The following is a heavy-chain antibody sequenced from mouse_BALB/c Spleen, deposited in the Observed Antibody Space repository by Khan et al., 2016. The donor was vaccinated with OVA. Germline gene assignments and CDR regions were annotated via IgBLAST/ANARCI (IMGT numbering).Heavy chain of an antibody. CDR1: GYSITSDYA. J-gene: IGHJ2*01. CDR2: ISYSGST. CDR3: ARWGNSYFEY. Sequence: EVQLQESGPGLVKPSPSLSLTCTVTGYSITSDYAWNWIRQFPGNKLEWMGYISYSGSTSYNPSLKSRISITRDTSKNQFFLQLNSVTAEDTATYYCARWGNSYFEYWGQGTTLTVSS. V-gene: IGHV3-2*02.